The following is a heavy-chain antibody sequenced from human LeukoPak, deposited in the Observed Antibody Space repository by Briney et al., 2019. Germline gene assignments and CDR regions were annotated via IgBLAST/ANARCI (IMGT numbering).Heavy chain of an antibody. J-gene: IGHJ5*02. CDR2: FDPEDGET. CDR1: GYTLTELS. Sequence: GASAKVSCKVSGYTLTELSMHWVRQAPGKGLEWMGGFDPEDGETIYAQKFQGRVTMTEDTSTDTAYMELSSLRSEDTAVYYCATGRLRLAELSNWFDPWGQGTLVTVSS. D-gene: IGHD3-16*02. V-gene: IGHV1-24*01. CDR3: ATGRLRLAELSNWFDP.